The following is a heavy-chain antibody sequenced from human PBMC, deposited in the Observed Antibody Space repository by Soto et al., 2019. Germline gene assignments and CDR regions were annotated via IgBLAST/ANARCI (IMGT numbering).Heavy chain of an antibody. D-gene: IGHD1-26*01. CDR1: GGSISSSSSNY. Sequence: QVQLQESGPGLVKPSGTLSLTCAVSGGSISSSSSNYWSWVRQPPGKGLEWIGDIYESGSTNYNPSLTSRVTISMDKSKNPFSLKVTSVTAADTAVYYCAREVAGIHGYFDLWGRGTLVTVSS. CDR3: AREVAGIHGYFDL. V-gene: IGHV4-4*02. J-gene: IGHJ2*01. CDR2: IYESGST.